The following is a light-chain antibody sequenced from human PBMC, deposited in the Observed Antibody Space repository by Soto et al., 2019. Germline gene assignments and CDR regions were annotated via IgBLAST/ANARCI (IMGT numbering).Light chain of an antibody. CDR2: VNSDGSH. V-gene: IGLV4-69*02. Sequence: QLVLTQSPSASASLGASVKLICTLSSGHSNYAIAWHQQQAEKGPRYLMKVNSDGSHSKGDGTPGRFSGSSSGAERYLTISSLQSDDEADYYCQAWGTGIRVFGGGTQLTVL. CDR3: QAWGTGIRV. CDR1: SGHSNYA. J-gene: IGLJ2*01.